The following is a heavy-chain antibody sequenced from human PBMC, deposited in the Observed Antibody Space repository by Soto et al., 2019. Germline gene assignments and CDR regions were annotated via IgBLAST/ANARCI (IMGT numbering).Heavy chain of an antibody. D-gene: IGHD6-6*01. Sequence: SETLSLTCTVSDSPISNYYWGWFRQPPELGLEWVGYIYYTGTTTYNPSLRSRVAISLDASKSQFSLNLRSVTAADTAVYYCARGPSMSSRRGYYYYGMYVCAQRTTVPVSS. J-gene: IGHJ6*02. CDR2: IYYTGTT. CDR1: DSPISNYY. V-gene: IGHV4-59*08. CDR3: ARGPSMSSRRGYYYYGMYV.